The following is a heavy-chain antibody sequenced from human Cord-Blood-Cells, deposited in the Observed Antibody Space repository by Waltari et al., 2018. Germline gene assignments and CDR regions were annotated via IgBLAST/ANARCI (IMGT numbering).Heavy chain of an antibody. Sequence: QVQLVESGGGVVQPGRSLRLSCAASGFPFSRYGMHWVRQAPGKGLEWGEVRLYDGSNKTYADFVKGRFTITRDDSKNTLYLQRNSLRAEERAVYYCAREGRAAAGLFFDYWGQGTLVTVSS. CDR3: AREGRAAAGLFFDY. CDR1: GFPFSRYG. CDR2: RLYDGSNK. D-gene: IGHD6-13*01. V-gene: IGHV3-30*03. J-gene: IGHJ4*02.